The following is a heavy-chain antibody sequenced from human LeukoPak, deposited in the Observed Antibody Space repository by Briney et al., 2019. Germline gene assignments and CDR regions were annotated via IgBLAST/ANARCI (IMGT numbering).Heavy chain of an antibody. CDR1: GYSFTTYW. CDR3: ARRRAVAGTYYFDY. V-gene: IGHV5-51*01. Sequence: GESLKISGQGFGYSFTTYWIGWVRQMPGKGLEWMGIIFPSDSHTRYSPSLQGQVTISADKSISTAYLQWSSLKASDAAIYYCARRRAVAGTYYFDYWGQGTLVTVSS. CDR2: IFPSDSHT. D-gene: IGHD6-19*01. J-gene: IGHJ4*02.